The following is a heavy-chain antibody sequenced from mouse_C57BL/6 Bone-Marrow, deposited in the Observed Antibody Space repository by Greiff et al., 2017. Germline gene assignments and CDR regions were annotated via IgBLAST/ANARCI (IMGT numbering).Heavy chain of an antibody. D-gene: IGHD1-1*01. Sequence: VQLQQPGAELVRPGTSVKLSCKASGYTFTSYWLHWVKQRPGQGLEWIGVIDPSDSYTNSTQKFKGKATLTVAPSSSTAYMQLSSLTSEDSAVXYCARPPYGSSYAGYFDVWGTGTTVTVSS. J-gene: IGHJ1*03. CDR3: ARPPYGSSYAGYFDV. CDR1: GYTFTSYW. CDR2: IDPSDSYT. V-gene: IGHV1-59*01.